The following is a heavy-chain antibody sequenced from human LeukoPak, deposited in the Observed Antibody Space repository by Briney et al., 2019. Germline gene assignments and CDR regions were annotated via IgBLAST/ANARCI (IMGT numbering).Heavy chain of an antibody. V-gene: IGHV4-38-2*02. CDR2: IYHSGST. J-gene: IGHJ6*02. D-gene: IGHD6-19*01. Sequence: SETLSLTCTVSGYSISSGYYWGWIRQPPGKGLEWIGSIYHSGSTYYNPSLKSRVTISVDTSKNQFSLKLSSVTAADTAVYYCARGARLAQYYYYGMDVWGQGPRSPSP. CDR3: ARGARLAQYYYYGMDV. CDR1: GYSISSGYY.